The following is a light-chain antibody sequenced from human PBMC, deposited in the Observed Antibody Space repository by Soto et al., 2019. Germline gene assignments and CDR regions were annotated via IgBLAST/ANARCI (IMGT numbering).Light chain of an antibody. V-gene: IGLV2-14*01. CDR3: SSYKSSSTNV. CDR2: DVS. CDR1: SSDVGGYNY. Sequence: QSALTQPASLSGSPGQLITLSCTGTSSDVGGYNYVSWYQQHPGKAPKLMIYDVSNRPSGVSNRFSGSKSGNTASLTISGLQAEDEADYYCSSYKSSSTNVFGTGTKVTVL. J-gene: IGLJ1*01.